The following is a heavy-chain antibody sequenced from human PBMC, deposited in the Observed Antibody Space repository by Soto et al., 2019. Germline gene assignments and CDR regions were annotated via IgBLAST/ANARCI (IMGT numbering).Heavy chain of an antibody. D-gene: IGHD3-22*01. Sequence: GEFLKISCKGSGYSFTSYWIGWVRQMPGKGLEWMGIIYPGDSDTRYSPSFQGQVTISADKSISTAYLQWSSLKASDTAMYYCARRRYYYDSSGYYAVAAFDIWGQGTMVTVSS. CDR1: GYSFTSYW. CDR2: IYPGDSDT. J-gene: IGHJ3*02. V-gene: IGHV5-51*01. CDR3: ARRRYYYDSSGYYAVAAFDI.